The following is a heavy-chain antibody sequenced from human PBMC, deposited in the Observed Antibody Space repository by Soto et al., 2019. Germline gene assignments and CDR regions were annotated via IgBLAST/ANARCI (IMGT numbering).Heavy chain of an antibody. J-gene: IGHJ4*02. Sequence: GWSLRVSCSASVFTWSSYAMSWFRQAPGKGLEWVSGIGGSGSSTYYADSVKGRFPISRDNSKNTLYLQLNSLSAEDTAVYYCAKGTTVRYYCDYWGQGPLVTVSS. D-gene: IGHD4-17*01. CDR2: IGGSGSST. CDR1: VFTWSSYA. V-gene: IGHV3-23*01. CDR3: AKGTTVRYYCDY.